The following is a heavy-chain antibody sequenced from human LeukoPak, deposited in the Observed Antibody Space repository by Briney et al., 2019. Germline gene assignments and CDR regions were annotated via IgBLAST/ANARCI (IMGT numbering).Heavy chain of an antibody. CDR2: IYSAGST. V-gene: IGHV3-53*01. J-gene: IGHJ1*01. D-gene: IGHD3-10*01. Sequence: PGGSLTLSCAASGFTVSSNYMRWVRQAPGKGLEWVSLIYSAGSTSYADSVKGRFTISRDSSKNTVYLQMNSLRAEDTAVYYCAGSGSRAYFQHWGQGTLVTVSS. CDR3: AGSGSRAYFQH. CDR1: GFTVSSNY.